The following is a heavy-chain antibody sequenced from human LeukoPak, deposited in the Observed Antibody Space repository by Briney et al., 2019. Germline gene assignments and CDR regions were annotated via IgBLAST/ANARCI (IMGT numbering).Heavy chain of an antibody. Sequence: SETLSLTCIVSGGSISNSNYYWGWIRQPPGRGLEWIGSIFYDGSSDYNPSLKSRVTISVDTSKNKFSLKVNSVTAADTAVYYCARDLLRAGGPDSSGYPWGQGTLVTVSS. CDR1: GGSISNSNYY. V-gene: IGHV4-39*02. CDR2: IFYDGSS. D-gene: IGHD3-22*01. CDR3: ARDLLRAGGPDSSGYP. J-gene: IGHJ5*02.